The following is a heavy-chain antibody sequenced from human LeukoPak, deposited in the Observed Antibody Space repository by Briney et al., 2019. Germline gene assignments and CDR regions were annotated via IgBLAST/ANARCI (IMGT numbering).Heavy chain of an antibody. D-gene: IGHD4-17*01. CDR3: AKDYGDYVQYIDY. CDR1: GFTFSNYG. J-gene: IGHJ4*02. Sequence: GGSLRLSCAASGFTFSNYGMHWVRRAPGKGLEWVAFIRYDGSNKYYVDSVKGRFTISRDNSKNTLYLQMNSPRAEDTAIYYCAKDYGDYVQYIDYWGQGSLVTVSS. CDR2: IRYDGSNK. V-gene: IGHV3-30*02.